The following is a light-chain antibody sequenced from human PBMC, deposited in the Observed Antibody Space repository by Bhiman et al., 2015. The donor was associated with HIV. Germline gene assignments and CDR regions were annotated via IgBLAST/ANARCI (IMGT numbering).Light chain of an antibody. CDR2: EVN. J-gene: IGLJ2*01. Sequence: QSALTQPASVSGSPGQSITISCTGSGSDVGGYNHVSWYQQHPGKAPKLMIYEVNKRPSGVSNRFSGSKSGNTASLTISGLRAEDEADYYCCSYAGSDTLEVFGGGTKLTVL. CDR3: CSYAGSDTLEV. V-gene: IGLV2-23*02. CDR1: GSDVGGYNH.